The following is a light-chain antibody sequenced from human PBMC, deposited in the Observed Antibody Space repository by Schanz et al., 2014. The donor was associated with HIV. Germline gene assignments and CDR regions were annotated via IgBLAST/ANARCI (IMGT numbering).Light chain of an antibody. J-gene: IGKJ2*01. CDR3: QQCDTYPYT. Sequence: DIQMTQSSSILSASIGDRVTITCRASQTISNWLAWYQQKPGKAPKLLIYKASTLESGVPSRFSGSGFGTEFTLTIDSLQPDDFGTYYCQQCDTYPYTFGQGTKLDIK. CDR1: QTISNW. CDR2: KAS. V-gene: IGKV1-5*03.